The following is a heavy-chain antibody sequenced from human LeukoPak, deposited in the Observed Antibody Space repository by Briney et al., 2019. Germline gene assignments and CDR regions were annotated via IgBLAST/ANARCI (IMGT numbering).Heavy chain of an antibody. V-gene: IGHV1-69*13. CDR1: GGTFSSYA. CDR2: IIPTFGTA. Sequence: SVKVSCKASGGTFSSYAISWVRQAPGQGLEWMGGIIPTFGTANYAQKFQGRVTITADESTSTAYMELSSLRSEDTAVYYCARDSHGVVVVPAAINAFDIWGQGTMVTVSS. CDR3: ARDSHGVVVVPAAINAFDI. J-gene: IGHJ3*02. D-gene: IGHD2-2*02.